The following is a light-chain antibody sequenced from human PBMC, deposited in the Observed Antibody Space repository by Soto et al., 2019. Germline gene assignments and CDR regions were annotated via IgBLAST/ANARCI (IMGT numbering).Light chain of an antibody. CDR1: SSNIGAGYD. Sequence: VLTQPPSVSGAPGQRVTISCTGSSSNIGAGYDVHWYQQLPGTAPKLLIYGNSNRPSGVPDRFSGSKSGTSASLAITGLQAEDEADYYCQSYDSSLSGFVFGTGTKVTVL. CDR3: QSYDSSLSGFV. J-gene: IGLJ1*01. CDR2: GNS. V-gene: IGLV1-40*01.